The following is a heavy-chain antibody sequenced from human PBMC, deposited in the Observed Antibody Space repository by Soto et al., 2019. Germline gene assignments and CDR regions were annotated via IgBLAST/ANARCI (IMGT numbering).Heavy chain of an antibody. CDR3: ARGSINGYPFDY. D-gene: IGHD6-25*01. Sequence: SVKVSCKASGGPFSSYAISWVRQAPGQGLEWMGGIIPIFGTANYAQKFQGRVTITADKSTSTAYMELSSLRSEDTAVYYCARGSINGYPFDYWGQGTLVTVSS. V-gene: IGHV1-69*06. J-gene: IGHJ4*02. CDR1: GGPFSSYA. CDR2: IIPIFGTA.